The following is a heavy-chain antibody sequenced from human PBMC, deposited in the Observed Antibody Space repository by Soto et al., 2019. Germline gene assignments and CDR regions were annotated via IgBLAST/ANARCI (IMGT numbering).Heavy chain of an antibody. CDR1: GFSLTTSGVG. J-gene: IGHJ4*02. D-gene: IGHD3-3*01. CDR3: AHRVLRTVFGLVTTTAIYFDF. V-gene: IGHV2-5*02. CDR2: IYWDDDK. Sequence: QITLKESGPTVVKPTETLTLTSTFSGFSLTTSGVGVGWVRQSPGKAPEWLALIYWDDDKRYSTSLKSRLTITKDTSKNQVVLTMANVDPADTATYSCAHRVLRTVFGLVTTTAIYFDFWGQGTPVVVSS.